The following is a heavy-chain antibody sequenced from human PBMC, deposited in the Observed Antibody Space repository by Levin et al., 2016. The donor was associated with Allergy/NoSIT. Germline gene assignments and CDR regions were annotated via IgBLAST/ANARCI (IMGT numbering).Heavy chain of an antibody. CDR3: AKECGEMARIVAFDI. Sequence: GESLKISCAASGFTFSRYAMHWVRQAPGKGLEPVAVISNTGRDKYHADSVKGRFTISRDNSKNVLYLQMSSLRPEDTAVYYCAKECGEMARIVAFDIWGQGTKVTVSS. CDR1: GFTFSRYA. D-gene: IGHD5-24*01. J-gene: IGHJ3*02. V-gene: IGHV3-30*04. CDR2: ISNTGRDK.